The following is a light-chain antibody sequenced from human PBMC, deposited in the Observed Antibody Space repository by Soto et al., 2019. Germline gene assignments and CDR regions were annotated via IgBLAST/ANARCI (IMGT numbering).Light chain of an antibody. J-gene: IGLJ2*01. V-gene: IGLV1-51*01. CDR2: YNN. CDR1: SSNIGNNY. CDR3: GTWDSSLSAVV. Sequence: QSVLTQPPSVSAAPGKKVTISCSGSSSNIGNNYVSWYQQLPGTAPKLLIYYNNKRPSGIPDRFSGSKSGTSATLGITGLQTGDEADYYCGTWDSSLSAVVFGGGTKLTVL.